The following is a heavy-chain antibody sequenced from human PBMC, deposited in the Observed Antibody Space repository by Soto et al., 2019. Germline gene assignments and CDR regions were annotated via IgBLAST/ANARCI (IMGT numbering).Heavy chain of an antibody. V-gene: IGHV1-69*01. CDR3: ARENRYFFYGMDV. CDR2: IIPIFGTA. Sequence: QEQLVQSGAEVKKPGSSVKFSGKSSGGTFSSYAINWVRQAPGQGLEWMGGIIPIFGTANYAQNFQDRVTITADVSTNTAYMELSSLRSADTAMYYCARENRYFFYGMDVWGQGTTVTVSS. CDR1: GGTFSSYA. J-gene: IGHJ6*02.